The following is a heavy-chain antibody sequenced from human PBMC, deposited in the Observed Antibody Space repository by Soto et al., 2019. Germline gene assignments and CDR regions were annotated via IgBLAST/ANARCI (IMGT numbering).Heavy chain of an antibody. CDR3: ASGTNGAFFVY. CDR1: GFTFSNYY. D-gene: IGHD2-8*01. V-gene: IGHV3-11*01. J-gene: IGHJ4*02. Sequence: QVQLVESGGGLVKPGGSLRLSCAASGFTFSNYYMSWIRQAPGKGLEWVSYISSRASTIFYADSVKGRFTNSRDNVKNSLYRQMNSLRAEDTAVYYCASGTNGAFFVYWGQGILVAVSS. CDR2: ISSRASTI.